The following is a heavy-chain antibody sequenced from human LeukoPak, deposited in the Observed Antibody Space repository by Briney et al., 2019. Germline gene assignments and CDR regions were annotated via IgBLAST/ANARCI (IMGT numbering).Heavy chain of an antibody. Sequence: PGGSQRLSCAASGFAFSAYWMHWVRQAPGKGLEWVSRINEDATTITYADSVKGRFIISRDNSKKALYLQMNNLRAEDTAVYYCVRDLILVWTPGDDFDFWGQGTLVIVSS. CDR1: GFAFSAYW. CDR3: VRDLILVWTPGDDFDF. D-gene: IGHD3-16*01. J-gene: IGHJ4*02. V-gene: IGHV3-74*01. CDR2: INEDATTI.